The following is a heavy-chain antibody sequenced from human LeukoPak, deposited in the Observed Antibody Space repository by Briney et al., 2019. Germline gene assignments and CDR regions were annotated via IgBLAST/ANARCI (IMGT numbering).Heavy chain of an antibody. CDR1: GGTFSSYA. Sequence: EASVKVSCKASGGTFSSYAISWVRQAPGQGLEWMGGIIPIFGTANYAQKFQGRVTITADESTSTAYMELSSLRSEDTAVYYCARPTMNFVVVIIPDLSGYYYYGMDVWGQGTTVTVSS. J-gene: IGHJ6*02. CDR2: IIPIFGTA. CDR3: ARPTMNFVVVIIPDLSGYYYYGMDV. V-gene: IGHV1-69*13. D-gene: IGHD3-3*01.